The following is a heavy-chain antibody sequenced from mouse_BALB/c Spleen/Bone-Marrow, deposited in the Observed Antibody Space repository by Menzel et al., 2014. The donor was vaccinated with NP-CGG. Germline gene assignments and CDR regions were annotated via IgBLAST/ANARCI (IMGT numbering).Heavy chain of an antibody. CDR2: IDPANGNT. J-gene: IGHJ3*01. CDR1: GFNIKDTY. CDR3: AMITTGAWFAY. V-gene: IGHV14-3*02. Sequence: VQLKESGAELVKPGASVKLSCTASGFNIKDTYMHWVKQRPEQGLEWIGRIDPANGNTKYDPKSQGKATITADTSSNTAYLQLSSLTSEDTAVYYCAMITTGAWFAYWGQGTLVTVSA. D-gene: IGHD2-4*01.